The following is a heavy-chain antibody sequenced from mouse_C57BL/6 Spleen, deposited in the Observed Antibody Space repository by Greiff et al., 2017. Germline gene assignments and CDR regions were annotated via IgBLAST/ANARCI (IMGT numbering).Heavy chain of an antibody. CDR2: IRLKSDNYAT. D-gene: IGHD2-3*01. CDR1: GFTFSNYW. CDR3: TDGYYFDY. J-gene: IGHJ2*01. V-gene: IGHV6-3*01. Sequence: EVKLEESGGGLVQPGGSMKLSCVASGFTFSNYWMNWVRQSPEKGLEWVAQIRLKSDNYATHYAESVKGRFTISRDDSKSSVYLQMNNLRAEDTGIYYGTDGYYFDYWGQGTTLTVSS.